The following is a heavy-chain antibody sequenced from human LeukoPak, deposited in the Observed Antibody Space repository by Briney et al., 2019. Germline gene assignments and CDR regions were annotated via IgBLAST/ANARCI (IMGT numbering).Heavy chain of an antibody. CDR3: ARVVAYYYDSSGYCDP. V-gene: IGHV3-11*01. CDR1: GFTFSDYY. Sequence: GGSLRLFCAASGFTFSDYYMSWIRQAPGKGMEWVSYISSSGSTIYYADSVKGRFTISRDNAKNSLYLQMNSLRAEDTAVYYCARVVAYYYDSSGYCDPWGQGTLVTVSS. J-gene: IGHJ5*02. D-gene: IGHD3-22*01. CDR2: ISSSGSTI.